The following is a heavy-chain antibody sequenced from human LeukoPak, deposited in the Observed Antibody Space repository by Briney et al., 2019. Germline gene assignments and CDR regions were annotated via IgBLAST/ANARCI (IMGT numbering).Heavy chain of an antibody. D-gene: IGHD6-19*01. CDR2: ISGSGGST. Sequence: GGSLRLSCAASGFTFSSYAVSWVRQAPGKGLEWVSAISGSGGSTYYADSVKGRFTISRDNSKNTLYLQMNSLRAEDTAVYYCAKLLILRLAYFDYWGQGTLVTVSS. J-gene: IGHJ4*02. CDR1: GFTFSSYA. CDR3: AKLLILRLAYFDY. V-gene: IGHV3-23*01.